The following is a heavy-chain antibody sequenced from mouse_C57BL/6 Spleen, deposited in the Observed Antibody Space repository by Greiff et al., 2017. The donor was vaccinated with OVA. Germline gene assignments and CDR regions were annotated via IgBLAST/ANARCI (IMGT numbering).Heavy chain of an antibody. CDR1: GYTFTSYW. J-gene: IGHJ4*01. Sequence: VQLQQPGAELVRPGTSVKLSCKASGYTFTSYWMHWVKQRPGQGLEWIGVIDPSDSYTNYYQKFKGKATLTVDTSSSTAYMQLSSLTSEDSAVYYCARSYDYDEAYAMDYWGQGTSVTVSS. CDR2: IDPSDSYT. D-gene: IGHD2-4*01. V-gene: IGHV1-59*01. CDR3: ARSYDYDEAYAMDY.